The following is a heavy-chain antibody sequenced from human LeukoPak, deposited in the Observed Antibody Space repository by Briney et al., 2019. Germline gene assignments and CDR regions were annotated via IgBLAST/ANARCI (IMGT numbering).Heavy chain of an antibody. CDR1: GGSFSGYY. J-gene: IGHJ4*02. CDR2: INHRGST. CDR3: ARTTIYPMATTRSRPFFDY. D-gene: IGHD5-24*01. V-gene: IGHV4-34*01. Sequence: PSETLSLTCAVYGGSFSGYYWSWIRQPPGKGLEWIGEINHRGSTNYNPSLKSRVTISVDTSKNQFSLKLSSVTAADTAVYYCARTTIYPMATTRSRPFFDYWGQGTLVTVSS.